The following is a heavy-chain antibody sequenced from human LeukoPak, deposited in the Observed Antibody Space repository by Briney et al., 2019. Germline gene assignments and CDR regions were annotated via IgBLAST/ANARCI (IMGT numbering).Heavy chain of an antibody. CDR2: ISGSGGST. CDR3: AKGKLLWFGELFFDY. J-gene: IGHJ4*02. CDR1: GFTFSSYG. D-gene: IGHD3-10*01. V-gene: IGHV3-23*01. Sequence: GGSLRLSCAASGFTFSSYGMSWVRQAPGKGLEWVSAISGSGGSTYYADSVKGRFTISRDNSKNTLYLQMNSLRAEDTTVYYCAKGKLLWFGELFFDYWGQGTLVTVSS.